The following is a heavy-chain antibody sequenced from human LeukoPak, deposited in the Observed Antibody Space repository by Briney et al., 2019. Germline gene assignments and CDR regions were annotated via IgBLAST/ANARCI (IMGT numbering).Heavy chain of an antibody. V-gene: IGHV3-48*03. CDR2: ISRSGTTT. D-gene: IGHD1-26*01. J-gene: IGHJ4*02. Sequence: GGSLRLSCAASGFTFSSYEMTWVRQAPGKGLEWVSYISRSGTTTYYADSVKGRFTISRDNAKKSLYLQMKSVRDEDTAVYYCARDWERDYWGQGTLVTVSS. CDR1: GFTFSSYE. CDR3: ARDWERDY.